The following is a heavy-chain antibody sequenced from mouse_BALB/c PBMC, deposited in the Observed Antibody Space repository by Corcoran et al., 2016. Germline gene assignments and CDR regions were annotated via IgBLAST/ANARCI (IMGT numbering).Heavy chain of an antibody. V-gene: IGHV9-3-1*01. Sequence: QIQLVQSGPELKKPGETVKISCQASGYTFTNYGMNWVKQAPGKGLKWMGWINTYTGEPTCADDFKGRFAFSLETSASTAYLQINNLKNEDTATYFWARGLSLYFDYWGQGTTLTVSS. CDR3: ARGLSLYFDY. D-gene: IGHD3-1*01. J-gene: IGHJ2*01. CDR1: GYTFTNYG. CDR2: INTYTGEP.